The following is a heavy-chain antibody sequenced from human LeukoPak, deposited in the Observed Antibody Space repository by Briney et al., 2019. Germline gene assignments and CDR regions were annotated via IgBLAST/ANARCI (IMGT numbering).Heavy chain of an antibody. J-gene: IGHJ4*02. CDR2: INAGNGHT. CDR3: ARGIWSATRVDYYLDN. V-gene: IGHV1-3*01. Sequence: ASVKVSCKASGYTFSGCAVHWVRQAPGQRFEWMGWINAGNGHTKYSQNFRGRVTFTRDSSANIVYMELSSLTSEDTAVYYCARGIWSATRVDYYLDNWGQGTLVTVSS. CDR1: GYTFSGCA. D-gene: IGHD5-24*01.